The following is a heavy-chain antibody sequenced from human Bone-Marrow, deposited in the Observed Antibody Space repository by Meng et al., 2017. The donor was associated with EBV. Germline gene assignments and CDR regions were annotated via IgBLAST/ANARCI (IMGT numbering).Heavy chain of an antibody. CDR2: IYHSGST. J-gene: IGHJ4*02. D-gene: IGHD2-2*01. CDR3: ASSDCSSTSCYPRY. CDR1: GGSISSGGYS. V-gene: IGHV4-30-2*01. Sequence: RLQGSGSGLVNPSQTLSLTCAVSGGSISSGGYSWSWIRQPPGKGLEWIGYIYHSGSTYYNPSLKSRVTISVDRSKNQFSLKLSSVTAADTAVYYCASSDCSSTSCYPRYWGQGTLVTVSS.